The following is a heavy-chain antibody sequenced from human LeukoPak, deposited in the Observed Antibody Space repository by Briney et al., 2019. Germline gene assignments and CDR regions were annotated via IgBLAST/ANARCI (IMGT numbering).Heavy chain of an antibody. V-gene: IGHV4-59*12. CDR2: IYYSGST. CDR1: GGSISSYY. CDR3: ARDKMDGSGSYYSDY. Sequence: SETLSLTCTVSGGSISSYYWSWIRQPPGKGLEWIGYIYYSGSTNYNPSLKSRVTMSVDTSKNQFSLKLSSVTAADTAVYYCARDKMDGSGSYYSDYWGQGTLVTVSS. D-gene: IGHD3-10*01. J-gene: IGHJ4*02.